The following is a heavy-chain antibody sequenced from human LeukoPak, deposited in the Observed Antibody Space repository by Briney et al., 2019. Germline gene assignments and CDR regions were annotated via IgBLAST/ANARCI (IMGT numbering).Heavy chain of an antibody. D-gene: IGHD2-2*01. CDR2: ISHSGST. J-gene: IGHJ4*02. CDR3: ARQGDTVVVPAAPSPYYFDY. Sequence: SETLSLTCAVYGGSFSGYYWSWIRQPPGKGLEWIGEISHSGSTNYNPSLKSRVTISVDTSKNQFSLKLSSVTAADTAVYYCARQGDTVVVPAAPSPYYFDYWGQGTLVTVSS. V-gene: IGHV4-34*01. CDR1: GGSFSGYY.